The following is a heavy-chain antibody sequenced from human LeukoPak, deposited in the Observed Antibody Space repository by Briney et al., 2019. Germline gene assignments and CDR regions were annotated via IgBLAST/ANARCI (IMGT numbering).Heavy chain of an antibody. V-gene: IGHV1-2*02. Sequence: ASVKVSCKASGYTFTGHYMHWVRQAPGQGLEWMGWINPNSGGTNYAQKFQGRVTMTRETSISTDYMELSRLRSDDAAVYYCAREKDYYGSGSYYGYWGQGTLVTVSS. CDR1: GYTFTGHY. J-gene: IGHJ4*02. CDR2: INPNSGGT. CDR3: AREKDYYGSGSYYGY. D-gene: IGHD3-10*01.